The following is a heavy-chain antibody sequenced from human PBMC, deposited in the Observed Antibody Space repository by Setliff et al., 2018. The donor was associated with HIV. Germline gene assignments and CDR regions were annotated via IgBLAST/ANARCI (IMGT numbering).Heavy chain of an antibody. V-gene: IGHV1-46*01. CDR2: INPSGGST. Sequence: GASVKVSCKASGDIFTSYYMHWVRQAPGQGPEWMGVINPSGGSTIYAQKFRGRVTMTRDTSTSTVYMQLSTLRSEDTAVYYCARERLGRSGFEYLQHWGQGTLVTVSS. CDR1: GDIFTSYY. J-gene: IGHJ1*01. D-gene: IGHD3-22*01. CDR3: ARERLGRSGFEYLQH.